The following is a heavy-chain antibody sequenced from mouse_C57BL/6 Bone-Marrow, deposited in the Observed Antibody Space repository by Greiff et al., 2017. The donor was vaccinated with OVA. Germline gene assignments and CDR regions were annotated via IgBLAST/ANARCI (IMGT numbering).Heavy chain of an antibody. CDR2: IYPGDGDT. J-gene: IGHJ2*01. D-gene: IGHD1-1*01. CDR3: ARYGTSDY. V-gene: IGHV1-82*01. Sequence: VQLQQSGPELVKPGASVKLSCKASGYAFSSSWMNWVKQRPGKGLEWIGRIYPGDGDTNYNGKFKGKATLTADKSSSTAYMQLSSLTSEDSAVYFCARYGTSDYWGQGTTLTVSS. CDR1: GYAFSSSW.